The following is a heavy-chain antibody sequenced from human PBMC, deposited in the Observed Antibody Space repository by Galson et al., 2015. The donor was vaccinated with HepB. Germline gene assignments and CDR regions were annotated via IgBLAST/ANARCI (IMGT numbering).Heavy chain of an antibody. J-gene: IGHJ4*02. CDR2: ISSSSSYI. CDR1: GFTFSSYN. D-gene: IGHD2-15*01. Sequence: FLRLSCAASGFTFSSYNMNWVRQAPGKGLEWVSSISSSSSYIYYADSVKGRFTISRDNAKNSLYLQMNSLRAEDTAVYYCARGSAVVVGYFDYWGQGTLVTVSS. V-gene: IGHV3-21*01. CDR3: ARGSAVVVGYFDY.